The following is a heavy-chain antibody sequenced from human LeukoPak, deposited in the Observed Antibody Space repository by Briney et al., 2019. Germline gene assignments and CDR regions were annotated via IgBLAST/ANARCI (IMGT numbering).Heavy chain of an antibody. Sequence: GESLQSSCNGSGYRFTTYWIGWVRQVPAQGLEWMGIIYPGDSDTRYSPSFQGQVTISADKSNSTAYLQWSSLKASDTAMYYCARNDDYGSGSDWFDPWGQGTLVTVSS. J-gene: IGHJ5*02. CDR3: ARNDDYGSGSDWFDP. CDR2: IYPGDSDT. CDR1: GYRFTTYW. D-gene: IGHD3-10*01. V-gene: IGHV5-51*01.